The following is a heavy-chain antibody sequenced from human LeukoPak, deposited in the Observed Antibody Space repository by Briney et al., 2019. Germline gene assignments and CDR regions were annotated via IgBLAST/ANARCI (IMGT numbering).Heavy chain of an antibody. CDR2: ISGYTGKT. CDR3: ARAPGSSDWVPMFDY. V-gene: IGHV1-18*04. J-gene: IGHJ4*02. CDR1: GYTFTGYY. D-gene: IGHD2-21*02. Sequence: ASVKVSCKASGYTFTGYYMHWVRQAPGQGLEWMGWISGYTGKTNYAQKFQGRVTMTTDTSTTTVHMELRSLRSDDTAVYYCARAPGSSDWVPMFDYWGQGTQVTVSS.